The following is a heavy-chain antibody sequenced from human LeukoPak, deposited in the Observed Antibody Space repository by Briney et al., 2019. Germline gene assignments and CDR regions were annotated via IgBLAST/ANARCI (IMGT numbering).Heavy chain of an antibody. CDR2: IIPIFGTA. CDR3: ARQGSSWSLPSYYYYGMDV. CDR1: GGTFSSYA. V-gene: IGHV1-69*13. D-gene: IGHD6-13*01. J-gene: IGHJ6*02. Sequence: ASVKVSCKASGGTFSSYAISWVRQAPGQGLEWMGGIIPIFGTANYAQKFQGRVTITADESTSTAYMELSSLRSEDTAVYYCARQGSSWSLPSYYYYGMDVWGQGTTVTVSS.